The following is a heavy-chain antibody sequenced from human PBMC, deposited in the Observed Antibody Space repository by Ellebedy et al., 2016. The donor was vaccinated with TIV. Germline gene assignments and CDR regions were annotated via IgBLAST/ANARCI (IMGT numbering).Heavy chain of an antibody. Sequence: PGGSLRLSCAASGLTFSSHAMSWVRQAPGKGLEWFSSITESGGNTYYADSVKGRFTISRDNSTDALFLQMNSLRAEDTAIYFCARDPVGVGPAFDVWGQGTMVTVSS. CDR2: ITESGGNT. CDR1: GLTFSSHA. J-gene: IGHJ3*01. CDR3: ARDPVGVGPAFDV. V-gene: IGHV3-23*01. D-gene: IGHD4-23*01.